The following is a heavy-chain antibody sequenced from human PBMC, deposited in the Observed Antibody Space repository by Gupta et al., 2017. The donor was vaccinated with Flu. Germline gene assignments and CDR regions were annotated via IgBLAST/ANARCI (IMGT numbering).Heavy chain of an antibody. V-gene: IGHV4-39*01. J-gene: IGHJ4*02. CDR2: ISYSGSP. CDR1: GGSISSDTHY. Sequence: QLQLQEAGPGLIKPSETLSMTCNVPGGSISSDTHYWGWIRQPPGKGLEWIGSISYSGSPYKNPSLKSRVTLSLDTSKNQFSLKMTSVTAADTAVYYCASSAVGRVRYYFDYWGQGTLVTVSS. CDR3: ASSAVGRVRYYFDY. D-gene: IGHD6-13*01.